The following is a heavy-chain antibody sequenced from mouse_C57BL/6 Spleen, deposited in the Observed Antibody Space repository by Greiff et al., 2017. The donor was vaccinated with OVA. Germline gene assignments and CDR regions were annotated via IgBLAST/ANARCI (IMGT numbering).Heavy chain of an antibody. CDR2: ISDGGSYT. V-gene: IGHV5-4*01. J-gene: IGHJ3*01. Sequence: EVQRVESGGGLVKPGGSLKLSCAASGFTFSSYAMSWVRQTPEKRLEWVATISDGGSYTYYPDNVKGRFTISRDNAKNNLYLQMSHLKSEDTAMYYCARDPLITTGVARRFAYWGQGTLVTVSA. CDR3: ARDPLITTGVARRFAY. CDR1: GFTFSSYA. D-gene: IGHD1-1*01.